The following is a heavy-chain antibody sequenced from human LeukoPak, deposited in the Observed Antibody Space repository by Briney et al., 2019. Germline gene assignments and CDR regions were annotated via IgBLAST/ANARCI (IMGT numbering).Heavy chain of an antibody. D-gene: IGHD3-22*01. Sequence: SETLSLTCTVSGGSISSYYWSWIRQPAGKGLEWIGRIYTSGSTNYNPSLKSRVTMSVDTPKNQFSLKLSSVTAADTAVYYCARDSSGYYYGRYFDYWGQGTLVTVSS. CDR2: IYTSGST. J-gene: IGHJ4*02. CDR1: GGSISSYY. V-gene: IGHV4-4*07. CDR3: ARDSSGYYYGRYFDY.